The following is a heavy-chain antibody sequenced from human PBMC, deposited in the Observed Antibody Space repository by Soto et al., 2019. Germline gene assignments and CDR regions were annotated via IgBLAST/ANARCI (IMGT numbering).Heavy chain of an antibody. CDR1: GFTFTSYA. V-gene: IGHV3-23*01. Sequence: PGGSLRLSCAASGFTFTSYAMIWVRQAPGKGLEWVSAISAIGGTTYYADSVKGRFTISRDNSKNTLHLQMNSLRAEDTAVYYCAREYSSGWKTFDYWGQGTLVTVSS. CDR2: ISAIGGTT. J-gene: IGHJ4*02. D-gene: IGHD6-19*01. CDR3: AREYSSGWKTFDY.